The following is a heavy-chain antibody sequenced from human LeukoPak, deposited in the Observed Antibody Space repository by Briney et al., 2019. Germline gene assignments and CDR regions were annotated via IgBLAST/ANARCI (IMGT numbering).Heavy chain of an antibody. J-gene: IGHJ4*02. Sequence: SETLSLTCTVSGGSISSSSYYWGWIRQPLGKGPGGIVIIYDSGSTYSNPSHNSRVTISLDTSRNQFLLKLSPVPASDTAVYSCARHIPYSDFCRGYYLDYWGPGTLVTVSP. D-gene: IGHD3-3*01. CDR1: GGSISSSSYY. V-gene: IGHV4-39*01. CDR3: ARHIPYSDFCRGYYLDY. CDR2: IYDSGST.